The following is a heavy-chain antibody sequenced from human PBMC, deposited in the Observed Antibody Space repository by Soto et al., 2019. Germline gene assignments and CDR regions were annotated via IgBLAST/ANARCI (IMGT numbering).Heavy chain of an antibody. CDR1: GYTFTDYY. J-gene: IGHJ6*02. CDR2: IDPNSGGT. Sequence: GASVKVSCKSSGYTFTDYYIHWVRQAPGQGLEWMGWIDPNSGGTKFAQDFQGWVILTSDTSITTVYMEMTRLRSDDTAVYFCVRSEAGYFYYGMDVWGQGTTVTV. V-gene: IGHV1-2*04. CDR3: VRSEAGYFYYGMDV.